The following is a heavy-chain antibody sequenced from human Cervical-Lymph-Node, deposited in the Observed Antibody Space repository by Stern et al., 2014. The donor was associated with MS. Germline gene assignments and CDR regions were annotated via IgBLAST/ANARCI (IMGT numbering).Heavy chain of an antibody. J-gene: IGHJ4*02. D-gene: IGHD3-10*01. Sequence: EMQLVESGGGLVKPGGSLRLSCAASGFTFSSYSMNWVRQAPGKGLEWVSSISSSSSYIYYADSVKGRFTISRDNAKNSLYLQMNSLRAEDTAVYYCARDYYGSGSYQYYFDYWGQGTLVTVSS. CDR3: ARDYYGSGSYQYYFDY. V-gene: IGHV3-21*01. CDR2: ISSSSSYI. CDR1: GFTFSSYS.